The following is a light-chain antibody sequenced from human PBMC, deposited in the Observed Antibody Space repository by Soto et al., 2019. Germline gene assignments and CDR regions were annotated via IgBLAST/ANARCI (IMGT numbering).Light chain of an antibody. V-gene: IGKV1-39*01. CDR1: QSISSY. Sequence: DIQMTQSPSSLSASVGDRVTITCRASQSISSYLNWYQQKPGKAPKLLIYAASSLQSGVPSRFSGSGSGTDFPLTISSLQPEDFATYYCQQSYSTPPTFGGGTKLEIK. CDR3: QQSYSTPPT. J-gene: IGKJ4*01. CDR2: AAS.